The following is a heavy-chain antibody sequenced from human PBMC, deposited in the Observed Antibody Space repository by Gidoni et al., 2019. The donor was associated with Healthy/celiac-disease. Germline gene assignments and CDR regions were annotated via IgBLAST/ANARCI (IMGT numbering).Heavy chain of an antibody. J-gene: IGHJ4*02. V-gene: IGHV4-39*01. D-gene: IGHD3-22*01. CDR2: IYYSGST. CDR1: GGSISSSSYY. CDR3: ARRFYYYGYFDY. Sequence: QLQLQDSGPGLVKPSATLSLTCPVSGGSISSSSYYWGWIRQPPGKGLEWRGSIYYSGSTYYNTSLKSRVTISVDTSKNQFSLKLSSVNAADTAVYYCARRFYYYGYFDYWGQGTLVTVSS.